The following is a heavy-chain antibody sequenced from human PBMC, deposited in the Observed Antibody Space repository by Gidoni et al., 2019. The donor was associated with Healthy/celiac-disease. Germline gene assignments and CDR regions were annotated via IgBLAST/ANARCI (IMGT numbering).Heavy chain of an antibody. CDR2: IYCSGST. D-gene: IGHD3-10*01. V-gene: IGHV4-39*01. J-gene: IGHJ4*02. CDR1: GGSRSSRSYD. Sequence: QLQLQQSGPGLVKPSETLSLTCTVSGGSRSSRSYDWGWIRQPPGKGLEWIGSIYCSGSTYYNPSLKSSVTISVDTPKTQFSLQLSSVTAADPAVYYCARQRAKYYYGSGHPPFDYWGQGTLVTVSS. CDR3: ARQRAKYYYGSGHPPFDY.